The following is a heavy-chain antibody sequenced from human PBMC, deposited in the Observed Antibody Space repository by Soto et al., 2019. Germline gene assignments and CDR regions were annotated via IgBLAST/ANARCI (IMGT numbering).Heavy chain of an antibody. J-gene: IGHJ4*02. V-gene: IGHV3-23*01. CDR3: AKDHHKELWFGEPYHPGAFDY. D-gene: IGHD3-10*01. Sequence: GGSLRLSCAASGFTFSSYAMSWVRQAPGKGLEWVSAISGSGGSTYYADSVKGRFTISRDNSKNTLYLQMNSLRAEDTAVYYCAKDHHKELWFGEPYHPGAFDYWGQGTLVTVSS. CDR2: ISGSGGST. CDR1: GFTFSSYA.